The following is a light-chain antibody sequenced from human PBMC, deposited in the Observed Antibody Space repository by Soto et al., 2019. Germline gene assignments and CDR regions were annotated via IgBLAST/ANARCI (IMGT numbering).Light chain of an antibody. CDR3: QSYDNSLRGSV. CDR1: SSNIGAGYG. CDR2: GNT. J-gene: IGLJ2*01. Sequence: QSVLTQPPSVSGAPGQRVTISCTGSSSNIGAGYGVHWYQKLPGTAPKLLIYGNTNRPSGVPDRFSGSKSDTSASLAITGLQAEDEADYYCQSYDNSLRGSVFGGGTQLTVL. V-gene: IGLV1-40*01.